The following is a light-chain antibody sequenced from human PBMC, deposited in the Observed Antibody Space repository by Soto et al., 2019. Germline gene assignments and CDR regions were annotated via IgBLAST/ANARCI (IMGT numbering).Light chain of an antibody. V-gene: IGKV1-5*01. J-gene: IGKJ5*01. CDR1: QSISKW. CDR2: DAS. Sequence: DIQMTQAPSTLSASVGDRVTITCRARQSISKWLAWYQQKPGKAPNLLIYDASSLESGVPSRFSGSGSGTEFTLTITSLQPDDFATYYCQQSYSMPITFGQGTRLEIK. CDR3: QQSYSMPIT.